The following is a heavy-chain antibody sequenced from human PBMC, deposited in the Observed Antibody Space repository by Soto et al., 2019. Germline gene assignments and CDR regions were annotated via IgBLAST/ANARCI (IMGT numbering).Heavy chain of an antibody. V-gene: IGHV4-59*08. CDR2: IYYSAST. CDR1: GGSIISYY. CDR3: ARHLPYCGGDCYSLDY. D-gene: IGHD2-21*02. J-gene: IGHJ4*02. Sequence: SETLSLTCTVSGGSIISYYRSWIRQPPGTGLEWIGYIYYSASTNYSPSLKSRVTISVDTSKSQFSLNLSSVTAADTAVYYCARHLPYCGGDCYSLDYWGQGTLVTVS.